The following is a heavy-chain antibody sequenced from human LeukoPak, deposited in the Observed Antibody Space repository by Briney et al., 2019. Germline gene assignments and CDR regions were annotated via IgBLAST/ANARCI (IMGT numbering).Heavy chain of an antibody. CDR3: ARVYGDFYYYYYGMDV. CDR2: MNPNSGNT. D-gene: IGHD4-17*01. V-gene: IGHV1-8*01. J-gene: IGHJ6*02. CDR1: GYTFTSYD. Sequence: GASVEVSCKASGYTFTSYDINWVRQATGQGLEWMGWMNPNSGNTGYAQKFQGRVTMTRNTSISTAYMELSSLRSEDTAVYYCARVYGDFYYYYYGMDVWGQGTTVTVSS.